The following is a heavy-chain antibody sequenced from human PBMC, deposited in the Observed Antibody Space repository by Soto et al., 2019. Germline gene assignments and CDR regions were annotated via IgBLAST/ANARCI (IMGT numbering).Heavy chain of an antibody. CDR2: INAGNGNT. CDR3: ARAATFYYDSSRYFPLDY. D-gene: IGHD3-22*01. J-gene: IGHJ4*02. CDR1: GYTFTSYA. V-gene: IGHV1-3*01. Sequence: ASVKVSCKASGYTFTSYAMHWVRQAPGQRLEWMGWINAGNGNTKYSQKFQGRVTITRDTSASTAYMELSSLRSEDTAVYYCARAATFYYDSSRYFPLDYWCRGTVVTVSS.